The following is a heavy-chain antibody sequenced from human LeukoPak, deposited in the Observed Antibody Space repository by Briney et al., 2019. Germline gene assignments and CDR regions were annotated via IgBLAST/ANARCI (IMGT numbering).Heavy chain of an antibody. J-gene: IGHJ3*02. D-gene: IGHD3-22*01. V-gene: IGHV3-23*01. CDR2: ISGSGGST. Sequence: GGSLRLSCAASGFTFSSYAMSWVRQAPGKGLEWVSAISGSGGSTYYADSVKGRFTISRDNSKNTLYLQMNSLRAEDTAVYYCAKDPSHYDSSGYYYWAFDIWGQGTMVTVSS. CDR3: AKDPSHYDSSGYYYWAFDI. CDR1: GFTFSSYA.